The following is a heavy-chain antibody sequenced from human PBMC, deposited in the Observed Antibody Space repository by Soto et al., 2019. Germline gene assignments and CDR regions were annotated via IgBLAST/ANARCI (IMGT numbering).Heavy chain of an antibody. CDR2: VNQDGNEK. Sequence: GGSLRLSCAASGFTFNDFWMNWVRQAPGKGLEWVARVNQDGNEKYYVDSLKGRFTISRDNAKNSIYLQMDSLRVEDTAVYYCARRGIGVAGIFDYWGQGALVTVSS. D-gene: IGHD6-19*01. V-gene: IGHV3-7*03. CDR3: ARRGIGVAGIFDY. CDR1: GFTFNDFW. J-gene: IGHJ4*02.